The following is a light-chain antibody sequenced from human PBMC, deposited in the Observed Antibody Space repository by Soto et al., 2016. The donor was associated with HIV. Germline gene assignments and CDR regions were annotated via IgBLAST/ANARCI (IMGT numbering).Light chain of an antibody. CDR3: QVWDSSSDHVV. Sequence: YVVTQPPSVSVAPGKTARITCGGNNIGSKSVHWYQQKPGQAPVLVVYDDNDRPSGIPERFSGSNSGNTATLTISRVEAGDEADYYCQVWDSSSDHVVFGGGTKLTVL. V-gene: IGLV3-21*03. J-gene: IGLJ2*01. CDR1: NIGSKS. CDR2: DDN.